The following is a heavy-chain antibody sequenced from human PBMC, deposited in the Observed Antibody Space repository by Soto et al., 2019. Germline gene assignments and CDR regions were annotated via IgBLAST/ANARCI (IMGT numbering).Heavy chain of an antibody. Sequence: VQLVESGGGLVQPGGSLRLSCAASGFTVSSNYMSWVRQAPGKGLEWVSVIYSGGSTYYADSVKGRFTISRDNSKNTLYLQMNSLRAEDTAVYYCAARSGIAVAGYYFDYWGQGTLVTVSS. J-gene: IGHJ4*02. D-gene: IGHD6-19*01. CDR3: AARSGIAVAGYYFDY. V-gene: IGHV3-66*01. CDR2: IYSGGST. CDR1: GFTVSSNY.